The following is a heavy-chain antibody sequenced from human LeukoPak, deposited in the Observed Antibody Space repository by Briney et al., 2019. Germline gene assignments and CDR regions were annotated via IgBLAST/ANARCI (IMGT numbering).Heavy chain of an antibody. CDR1: GFTFSSYS. D-gene: IGHD3-10*02. V-gene: IGHV3-21*01. CDR3: TRSRDYYDRLDY. Sequence: GGSLRLSCAASGFTFSSYSMNWVRQAPGKGLEWVSSISSSSSYIYYADSVKGRFTISRDNAKNSLYLQMNSLRAEDTAVYYCTRSRDYYDRLDYWGQGTLVTVSS. CDR2: ISSSSSYI. J-gene: IGHJ4*02.